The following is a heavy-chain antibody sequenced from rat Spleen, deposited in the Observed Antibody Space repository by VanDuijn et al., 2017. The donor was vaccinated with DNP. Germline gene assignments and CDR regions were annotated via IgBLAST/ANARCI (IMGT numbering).Heavy chain of an antibody. CDR2: ISTSGGST. V-gene: IGHV5-46*01. Sequence: EVQLVESGGGLVQPGRSMKLSCAASGFTFSSFPMAWVRQAPTKGLEWVATISTSGGSTYYRDSVKGRFTISRDNAKNTQYLQMDSLRSEDTATYFCATKLGATWYFDFWGPGTMVTVSS. D-gene: IGHD5-1*01. J-gene: IGHJ1*01. CDR1: GFTFSSFP. CDR3: ATKLGATWYFDF.